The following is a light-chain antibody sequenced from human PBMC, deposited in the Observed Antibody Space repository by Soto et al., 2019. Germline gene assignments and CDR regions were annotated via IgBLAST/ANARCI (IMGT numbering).Light chain of an antibody. Sequence: EIVLTQSPGTLSLSPGERATLSCRASQSVSSSYLAWYQQKPGQAPRLLIYGASSRATGIPDRFSGSGSGTDFTLTISRLEAEDFAVYYCKQYGSSPLTCGGGTKVEIK. CDR3: KQYGSSPLT. CDR1: QSVSSSY. V-gene: IGKV3-20*01. CDR2: GAS. J-gene: IGKJ4*01.